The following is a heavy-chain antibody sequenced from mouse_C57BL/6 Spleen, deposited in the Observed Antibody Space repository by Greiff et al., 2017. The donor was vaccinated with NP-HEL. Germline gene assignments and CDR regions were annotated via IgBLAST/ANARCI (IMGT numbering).Heavy chain of an antibody. CDR2: IRLKSDNYAT. CDR3: TVNDGYPDAMDY. J-gene: IGHJ4*01. V-gene: IGHV6-3*01. CDR1: GFTFSNYW. Sequence: EVKLVESGGGLVQPGGSMKLSCVASGFTFSNYWMNWVRQSPEKGLEWVAQIRLKSDNYATHYAESVKGRFTISRDDSKSSVYLQMNNLRAEDTGIYYCTVNDGYPDAMDYWGQGTSVTVSS. D-gene: IGHD2-3*01.